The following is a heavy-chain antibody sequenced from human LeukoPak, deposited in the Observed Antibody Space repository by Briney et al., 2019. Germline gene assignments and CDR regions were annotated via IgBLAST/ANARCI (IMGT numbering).Heavy chain of an antibody. Sequence: TSETLSLTCTVSGGSISSYYWSWIRQPPGKGLQWIGYIFYTGTTNYNPSLRSRVTISVDTSKNQFSLKLSSVTAADTAVYYCARDGNTMDPYYYYMDVWGKGTTVTVSS. CDR1: GGSISSYY. CDR3: ARDGNTMDPYYYYMDV. V-gene: IGHV4-59*12. J-gene: IGHJ6*03. CDR2: IFYTGTT. D-gene: IGHD3-10*01.